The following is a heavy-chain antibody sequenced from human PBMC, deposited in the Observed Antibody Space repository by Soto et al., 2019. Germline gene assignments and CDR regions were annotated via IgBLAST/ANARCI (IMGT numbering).Heavy chain of an antibody. V-gene: IGHV1-3*01. CDR2: INAGNGNT. J-gene: IGHJ4*02. Sequence: ASVKVSCKASGYTLTSYAMHWVRQAPGQSLEWMGWINAGNGNTKYSQKLQGRVTITRDTSASTAYMELSSLRSEDTAVYYCARDKLDYYDSSGYGDYWGQGTLVTGSS. CDR3: ARDKLDYYDSSGYGDY. D-gene: IGHD3-22*01. CDR1: GYTLTSYA.